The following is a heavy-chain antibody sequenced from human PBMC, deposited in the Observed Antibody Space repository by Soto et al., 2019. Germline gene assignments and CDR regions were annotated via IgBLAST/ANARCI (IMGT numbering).Heavy chain of an antibody. V-gene: IGHV1-46*01. CDR3: ARAPYSSTSFFFDY. CDR1: GFSFTSNH. CDR2: INPSLGRA. J-gene: IGHJ4*02. Sequence: ASVKVSCKTSGFSFTSNHIHWLRQAPGQGLEWMGVINPSLGRADYAQKFQDRVAMTWDTSTTTVYMELSGLRSDDTAVYYCARAPYSSTSFFFDYWGQGALVTVSS. D-gene: IGHD6-6*01.